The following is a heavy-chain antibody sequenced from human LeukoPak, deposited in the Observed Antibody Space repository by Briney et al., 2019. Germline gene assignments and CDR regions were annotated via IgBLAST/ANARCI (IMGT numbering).Heavy chain of an antibody. V-gene: IGHV4-59*01. CDR3: ASQHRWGVEMATPFDY. Sequence: SETLSLTCSVSGGSIGSYYWSWIRQPPGKGLEWIGYVYYSGSTNYNPSLKSRVTISVDTSKNQFSLKLSSVTAADTAVYYCASQHRWGVEMATPFDYWGQGTLVTVSS. CDR1: GGSIGSYY. J-gene: IGHJ4*02. CDR2: VYYSGST. D-gene: IGHD5-24*01.